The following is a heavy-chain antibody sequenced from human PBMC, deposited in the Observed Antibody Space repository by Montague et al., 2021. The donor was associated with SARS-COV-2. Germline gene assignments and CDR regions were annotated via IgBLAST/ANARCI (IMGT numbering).Heavy chain of an antibody. Sequence: SETLSLTCAVYGGSFSGYYWSWIRQPPGKGLEWIGEINHSGSTNYNPSLKSRVTISVDTSKNQFSLKLSSVTAADTAVCYCARGSSILWWWPFDYWGQGTLVTVSS. CDR2: INHSGST. J-gene: IGHJ4*02. D-gene: IGHD2-21*01. CDR3: ARGSSILWWWPFDY. CDR1: GGSFSGYY. V-gene: IGHV4-34*01.